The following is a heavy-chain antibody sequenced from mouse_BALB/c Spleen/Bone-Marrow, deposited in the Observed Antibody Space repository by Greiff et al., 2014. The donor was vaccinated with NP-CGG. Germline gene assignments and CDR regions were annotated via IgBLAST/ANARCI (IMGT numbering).Heavy chain of an antibody. CDR2: IPPGSGTT. CDR1: GYTFTSYW. V-gene: IGHV1S41*01. J-gene: IGHJ3*01. D-gene: IGHD1-1*01. CDR3: ARGSYYYGSSSPWFAY. Sequence: ELVKSGNSVKLSCKASGYTFTSYWINWIKQRPGQGLEWIGRIPPGSGTTYYNEMFKGKATLTVDTSSTTAYIQLSILSSEDSAVYFCARGSYYYGSSSPWFAYWGQGTLVTGSA.